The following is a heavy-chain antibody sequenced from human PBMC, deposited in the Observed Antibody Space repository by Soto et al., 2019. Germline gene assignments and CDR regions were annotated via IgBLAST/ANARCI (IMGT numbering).Heavy chain of an antibody. J-gene: IGHJ6*02. D-gene: IGHD1-26*01. V-gene: IGHV1-69*06. Sequence: GASVKVSCKASGGTFSSYAISWVRQAPGQGLEWMGGIIPIFGTANYAQKFQGRVTITADKSTSTVYMELSRLRSDDTAVYYCAREAIVAGATTGMDVWGQGTTVTVSS. CDR3: AREAIVAGATTGMDV. CDR1: GGTFSSYA. CDR2: IIPIFGTA.